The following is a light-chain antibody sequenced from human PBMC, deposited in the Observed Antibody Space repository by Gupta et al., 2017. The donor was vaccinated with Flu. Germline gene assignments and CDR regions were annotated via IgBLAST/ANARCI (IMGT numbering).Light chain of an antibody. V-gene: IGLV1-47*01. CDR2: RNN. CDR3: AAWDDSLSGPV. Sequence: QSVLTQPPSASGTPGQRVTISCSGSSSNIGSNYVYWYQQLTGTAPKLRIYRNNQRPSGVPDRFSGSKSGTSAALAISGLRSEDEADYYCAAWDDSLSGPVFGGGTKLTVL. CDR1: SSNIGSNY. J-gene: IGLJ3*02.